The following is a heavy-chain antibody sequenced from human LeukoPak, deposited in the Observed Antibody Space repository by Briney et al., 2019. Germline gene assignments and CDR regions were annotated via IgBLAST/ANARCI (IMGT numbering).Heavy chain of an antibody. CDR3: AKTPFYYFYYMDV. V-gene: IGHV3-7*03. Sequence: PGGSLRLSCAASGFTFRNYWMGWVRQAPGKGLEWVANTKPDGSAEYYADSVRGRFTTSRDNANNFLYLQMNSLRAEDTAVYYCAKTPFYYFYYMDVWGKGTTVTVSS. CDR2: TKPDGSAE. CDR1: GFTFRNYW. J-gene: IGHJ6*03.